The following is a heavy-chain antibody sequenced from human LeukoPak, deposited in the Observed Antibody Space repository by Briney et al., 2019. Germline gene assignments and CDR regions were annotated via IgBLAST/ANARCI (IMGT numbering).Heavy chain of an antibody. J-gene: IGHJ6*02. Sequence: GGCLRLSCAASGFTFKTYTMHWVRQAPGMGLEWVSSISSSSGYIFYADSVKGRFTISRDNAKNSLYLQMSSLRAEDAAVYYCAREGGYQYYYAMDVWGQGTTVTVSS. CDR1: GFTFKTYT. CDR3: AREGGYQYYYAMDV. V-gene: IGHV3-21*01. CDR2: ISSSSGYI. D-gene: IGHD3-16*01.